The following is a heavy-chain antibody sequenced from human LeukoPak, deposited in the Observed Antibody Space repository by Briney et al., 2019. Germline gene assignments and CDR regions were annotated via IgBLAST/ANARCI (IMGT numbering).Heavy chain of an antibody. J-gene: IGHJ2*01. V-gene: IGHV3-30-3*01. CDR3: ARDGTTVNYWYFDL. CDR1: GFTFSSYA. D-gene: IGHD4-17*01. Sequence: GGSLRLSCAASGFTFSSYAMHWVRQAPGKGLEWVAVISYDGSNKYYADSVKGRFTISRDDSKNTLYLQMNSLRAEDTAVYYCARDGTTVNYWYFDLWGRGTLVTVSS. CDR2: ISYDGSNK.